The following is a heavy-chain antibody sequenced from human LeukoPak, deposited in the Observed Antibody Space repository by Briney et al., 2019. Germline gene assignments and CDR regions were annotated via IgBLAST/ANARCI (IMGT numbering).Heavy chain of an antibody. CDR3: AKEWGVDYGLRY. V-gene: IGHV3-21*04. D-gene: IGHD4-17*01. J-gene: IGHJ4*02. CDR1: GFSFSSYN. Sequence: GGSLRLSCEASGFSFSSYNMDWVRQTPGKGLEWISSITTSSTYTFYADSVKGRFTISRDNARNSLYLQMNSLRADDTAVYYCAKEWGVDYGLRYWGQGTLVTVSS. CDR2: ITTSSTYT.